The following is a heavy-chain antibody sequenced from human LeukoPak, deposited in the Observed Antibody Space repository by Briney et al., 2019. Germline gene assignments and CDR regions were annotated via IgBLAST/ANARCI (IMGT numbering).Heavy chain of an antibody. V-gene: IGHV4-34*01. CDR1: GGSFSGYY. D-gene: IGHD6-13*01. CDR2: INHSGST. J-gene: IGHJ6*04. Sequence: PSETLSFTCAVYGGSFSGYYWSWIRQPPGKGLEWIGEINHSGSTNYNPSLKSRVTISVDTSKNQFSLKLSSVTAADTAVYYCASSGSSWYGMDVWGKGTTVTVSS. CDR3: ASSGSSWYGMDV.